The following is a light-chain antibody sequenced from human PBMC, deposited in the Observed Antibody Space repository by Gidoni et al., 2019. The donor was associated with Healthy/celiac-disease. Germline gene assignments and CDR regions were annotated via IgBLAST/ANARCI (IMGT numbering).Light chain of an antibody. Sequence: DIQMTQSPSSLSASVGDRVTITCRASQSISSYLNCYQQKPGKAPKLLIYAASSLQSGVPSRFSGSGSGTDFTLTISSLQPEDFATYYCQQSYSTPLPIFTFGPGTKVDIK. V-gene: IGKV1-39*01. CDR3: QQSYSTPLPIFT. J-gene: IGKJ3*01. CDR2: AAS. CDR1: QSISSY.